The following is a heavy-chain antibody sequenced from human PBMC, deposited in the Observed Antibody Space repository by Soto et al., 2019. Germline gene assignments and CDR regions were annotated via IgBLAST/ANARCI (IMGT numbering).Heavy chain of an antibody. Sequence: GASVKVSCKASGGTFSSYAISWVRQAPGQGLEWMGGIIPIFGTANYAQKFQGRVTITADESTSTAYMELSSLRSEDTAVYYCAREKTVVREFDYWGQGTLVTVSS. V-gene: IGHV1-69*13. D-gene: IGHD2-15*01. J-gene: IGHJ4*02. CDR3: AREKTVVREFDY. CDR1: GGTFSSYA. CDR2: IIPIFGTA.